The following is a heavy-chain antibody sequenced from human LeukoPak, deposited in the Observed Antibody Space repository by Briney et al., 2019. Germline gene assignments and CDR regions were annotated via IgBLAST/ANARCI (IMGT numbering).Heavy chain of an antibody. J-gene: IGHJ4*02. D-gene: IGHD2-15*01. CDR3: AKDYCRGGNCPLPFFDS. Sequence: PGRSLRLSCAASGFTFSSYGMHWVRQAPGKGLEWVAVISYDGSNKYYADSVKGRFTISGDSSKNTLYLQMNNLRAEDTATYYCAKDYCRGGNCPLPFFDSWGQGTLVTVSS. CDR2: ISYDGSNK. CDR1: GFTFSSYG. V-gene: IGHV3-30-3*02.